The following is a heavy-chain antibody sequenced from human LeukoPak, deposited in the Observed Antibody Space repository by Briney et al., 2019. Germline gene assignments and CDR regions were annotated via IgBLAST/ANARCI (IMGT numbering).Heavy chain of an antibody. J-gene: IGHJ4*02. CDR1: GFTFSSCW. CDR3: ARDRGGRAVPAANFDY. Sequence: GGSLRLSCAASGFTFSSCWMHWVRQAPGKGLVWVSRINSDGSSTSYADSVKGRFTISRDNAKNTLYLQMNSLRAEDTAVYYCARDRGGRAVPAANFDYWGQGTLVTVSS. CDR2: INSDGSST. D-gene: IGHD2-2*01. V-gene: IGHV3-74*01.